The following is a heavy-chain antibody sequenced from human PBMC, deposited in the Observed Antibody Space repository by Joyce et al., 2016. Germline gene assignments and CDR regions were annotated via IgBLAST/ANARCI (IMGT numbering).Heavy chain of an antibody. Sequence: EVQLVESGGGLVQPGGSLRLSCAASGFTVSSYWMYWVRKAPGKGLVWVSRINSDGSSTTYADSVKGRFTISRDNAKNTLYLQMNSLRAEDTAVYYCARLRRWSGPSDCWGQGTLVTVSS. CDR2: INSDGSST. V-gene: IGHV3-74*03. D-gene: IGHD4-23*01. J-gene: IGHJ4*02. CDR1: GFTVSSYW. CDR3: ARLRRWSGPSDC.